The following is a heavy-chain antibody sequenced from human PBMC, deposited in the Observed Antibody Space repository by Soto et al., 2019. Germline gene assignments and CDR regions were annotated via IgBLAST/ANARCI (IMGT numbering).Heavy chain of an antibody. D-gene: IGHD5-12*01. CDR2: IIPILGIA. CDR1: GGTFSSYT. Sequence: GASVKVSCKASGGTFSSYTISWVRQAPGQGLEWMGRIIPILGIANYAQKFQGRVTITADKSTSTAYMELSSLRSEDTAVYYCARQRGEYSGYSDYWGQGTLVTVSS. V-gene: IGHV1-69*02. CDR3: ARQRGEYSGYSDY. J-gene: IGHJ4*02.